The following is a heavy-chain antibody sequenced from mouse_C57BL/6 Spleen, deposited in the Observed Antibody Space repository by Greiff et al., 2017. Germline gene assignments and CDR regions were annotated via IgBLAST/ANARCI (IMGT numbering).Heavy chain of an antibody. J-gene: IGHJ4*01. D-gene: IGHD2-3*01. CDR1: GYTFTSYG. V-gene: IGHV1-81*01. CDR3: ARYGDGSFMDY. Sequence: VQLQQSGAELARPGASVKLSCKASGYTFTSYGISWVKQRTGQGLEWIGEIYPRSGNTYYNEKFKGKATLTADKSSSTAYMELRSLTSEDSAVYFCARYGDGSFMDYWGQGTSVTVSS. CDR2: IYPRSGNT.